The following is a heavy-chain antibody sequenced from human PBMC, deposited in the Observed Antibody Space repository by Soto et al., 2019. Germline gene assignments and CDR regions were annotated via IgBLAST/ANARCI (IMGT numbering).Heavy chain of an antibody. V-gene: IGHV1-69*13. D-gene: IGHD3-22*01. CDR1: GGTFSSYA. Sequence: ASVKVSCKASGGTFSSYAISWVRQAPGQGLEWMGGIIPIFGTANYAQKFQGRVTITADESTSTAYMELSSLRSEDTAVYYCASQHYDSSGYPNYYYYYGMDVWGQGTTVTVSS. CDR2: IIPIFGTA. CDR3: ASQHYDSSGYPNYYYYYGMDV. J-gene: IGHJ6*02.